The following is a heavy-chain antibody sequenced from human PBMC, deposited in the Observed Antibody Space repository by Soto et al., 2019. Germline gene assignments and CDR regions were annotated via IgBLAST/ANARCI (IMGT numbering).Heavy chain of an antibody. CDR3: ARGMAGRDGYKLQTEYYYYYYGMDV. CDR1: GGTFSSYA. CDR2: IIPIFGTA. J-gene: IGHJ6*02. V-gene: IGHV1-69*01. D-gene: IGHD6-19*01. Sequence: QVQLVQSGAEVKKPGSSVKVSCKASGGTFSSYAISWVRQAPGQGLEWMGGIIPIFGTANYAQKFQGRVTITADESTSTAYMELSSLRSEDTAVYYCARGMAGRDGYKLQTEYYYYYYGMDVWGQGTTVTVSS.